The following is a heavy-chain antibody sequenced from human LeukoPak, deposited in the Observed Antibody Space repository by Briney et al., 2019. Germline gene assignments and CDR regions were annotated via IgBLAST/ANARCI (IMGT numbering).Heavy chain of an antibody. CDR2: INHSGST. CDR1: GGSFSGYY. J-gene: IGHJ2*01. V-gene: IGHV4-34*01. CDR3: ARDSLTAPPWFWRREVWYFDL. D-gene: IGHD1-14*01. Sequence: PSETLSLTCAVYGGSFSGYYWSWIRQPPGKGLEWIGEINHSGSTNYNPSLKSRVTISVDTSKNQFSLKLSSVTAADTAVYYCARDSLTAPPWFWRREVWYFDLWGRGTLVTVSS.